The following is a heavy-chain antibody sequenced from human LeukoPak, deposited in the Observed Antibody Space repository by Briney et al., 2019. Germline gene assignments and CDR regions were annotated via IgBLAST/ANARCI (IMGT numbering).Heavy chain of an antibody. Sequence: GESLKIFCKGSGYRFSSYWHGWVRQMPGKGLEWMGIIYLGDSDTRYSPSFQGQITISANKSISTASLQCSHLKTSDTAIDNCARHGAFDSWGQGTMVTPSS. CDR2: IYLGDSDT. CDR1: GYRFSSYW. J-gene: IGHJ3*02. V-gene: IGHV5-51*01. CDR3: ARHGAFDS.